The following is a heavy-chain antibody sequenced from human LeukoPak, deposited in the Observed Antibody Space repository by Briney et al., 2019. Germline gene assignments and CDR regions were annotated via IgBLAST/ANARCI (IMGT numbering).Heavy chain of an antibody. V-gene: IGHV1-69*13. J-gene: IGHJ3*02. CDR2: IIPIFGTA. D-gene: IGHD3-22*01. Sequence: ASVKVSCKASGGTFSSYAISWVRQAPGQGLEWMGGIIPIFGTANYAQKFQGRVTITADESTSTAYMELSSLRSEDTAVYYCARGGRVYYYDSRAAFDIWGQGTMVTVSS. CDR1: GGTFSSYA. CDR3: ARGGRVYYYDSRAAFDI.